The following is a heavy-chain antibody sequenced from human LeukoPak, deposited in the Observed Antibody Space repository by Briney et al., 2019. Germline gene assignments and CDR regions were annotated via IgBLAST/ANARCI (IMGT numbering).Heavy chain of an antibody. D-gene: IGHD2-8*01. J-gene: IGHJ2*01. V-gene: IGHV4-34*01. CDR2: INHSGST. CDR3: ARDTNGNFDL. Sequence: SETLALTCAVYGGSFSGYYWSWIRQPPGKGLEWIGEINHSGSTNYNPSLKSRVTVSVDTSKNQFSLKLNSVTAADTAVYYCARDTNGNFDLWGRGTLVTVSS. CDR1: GGSFSGYY.